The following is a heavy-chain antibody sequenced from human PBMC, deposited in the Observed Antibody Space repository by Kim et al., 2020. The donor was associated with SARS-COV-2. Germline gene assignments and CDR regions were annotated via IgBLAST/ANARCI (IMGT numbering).Heavy chain of an antibody. D-gene: IGHD3-10*01. CDR3: ARVRIGEEREEWLTPYYYYGMDV. CDR2: ISAYNGNT. CDR1: GYTFTSYG. J-gene: IGHJ6*02. V-gene: IGHV1-18*04. Sequence: ASVKVSCKASGYTFTSYGISWVRQAPGQGLEWMGWISAYNGNTNYAQKLQGRVTMTTDTSTSTAYMELRSLRSDDTAVYYCARVRIGEEREEWLTPYYYYGMDVWGQGTTVTVSS.